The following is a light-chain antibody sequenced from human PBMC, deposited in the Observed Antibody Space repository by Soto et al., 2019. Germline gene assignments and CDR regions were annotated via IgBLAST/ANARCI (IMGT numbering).Light chain of an antibody. Sequence: DIEMTQSPSTLSASVGDRVTITCRASQSVDNCLAWYQQKPGKAPKLLIYDVSSMESGVPSRFSGSGSETEFTLTISSLFPDDFATYYCQQYNRYRTFGQGTKVDIK. V-gene: IGKV1-5*01. CDR2: DVS. CDR1: QSVDNC. CDR3: QQYNRYRT. J-gene: IGKJ1*01.